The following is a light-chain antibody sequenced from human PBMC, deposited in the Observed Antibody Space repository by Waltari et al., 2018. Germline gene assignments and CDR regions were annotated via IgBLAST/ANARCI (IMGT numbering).Light chain of an antibody. CDR1: SFNIGSNY. CDR3: AAWDDSLSGWV. J-gene: IGLJ3*02. V-gene: IGLV1-47*01. Sequence: QSVLTQPPSASGTPGQRVTISCSGSSFNIGSNYVYWYQQLPGTAPQLLIYRNNQRPSGVPDRFSGSKSGTSASLAISGLRSEDEADYYCAAWDDSLSGWVFGGGTKLTVL. CDR2: RNN.